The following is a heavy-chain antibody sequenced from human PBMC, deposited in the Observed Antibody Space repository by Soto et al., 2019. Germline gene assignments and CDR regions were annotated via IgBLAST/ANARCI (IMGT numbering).Heavy chain of an antibody. D-gene: IGHD1-26*01. Sequence: EVQLLESGGNLVQPGGSLRLSCAASGLIFSDYAMSWVRQAPGKGLECVACISGSGGDTFYADSVKGRFTISRDNSKNTLSLHMHSLRVDDTAVYFCAKDRFGIVGPVDYWGQGTLVTVSS. CDR2: ISGSGGDT. J-gene: IGHJ4*02. V-gene: IGHV3-23*01. CDR1: GLIFSDYA. CDR3: AKDRFGIVGPVDY.